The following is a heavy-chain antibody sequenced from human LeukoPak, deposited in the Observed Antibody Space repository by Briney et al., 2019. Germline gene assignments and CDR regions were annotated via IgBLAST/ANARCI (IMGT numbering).Heavy chain of an antibody. CDR3: ARPYCSSTSCYDWDDY. J-gene: IGHJ4*02. V-gene: IGHV4-34*01. D-gene: IGHD2-2*01. CDR1: GGSFSGYY. Sequence: PSETLSLTCAVYGGSFSGYYWSWIRQPPGKGLEWIGEINHSGSTNYNPSLKSRVTISVDTSKNQFSLNLSSVTAADTAVYYCARPYCSSTSCYDWDDYWGQGTLVTVSS. CDR2: INHSGST.